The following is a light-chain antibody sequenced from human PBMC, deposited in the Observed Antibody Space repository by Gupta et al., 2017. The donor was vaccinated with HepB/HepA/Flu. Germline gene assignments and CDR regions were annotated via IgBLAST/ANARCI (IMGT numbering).Light chain of an antibody. CDR3: HCRDSSGNVV. J-gene: IGLJ2*01. CDR2: GNN. CDR1: SLRNYY. V-gene: IGLV3-19*01. Sequence: SSELTQDPPVSVAVGQTVRITCQGDSLRNYYASWFQQKPGQAPKLVLYGNNIRPAGIPDRLSGSNSGNTASLTIAETQEEDEADYYCHCRDSSGNVVFGGGTSLTVL.